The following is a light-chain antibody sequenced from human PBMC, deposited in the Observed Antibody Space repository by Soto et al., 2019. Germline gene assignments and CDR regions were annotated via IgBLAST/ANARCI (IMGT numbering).Light chain of an antibody. J-gene: IGLJ1*01. CDR2: LNSDGSH. CDR1: SGHSSYA. V-gene: IGLV4-69*01. CDR3: QTWGTGPFV. Sequence: QSVLTQSPSASASLGASVKLTCTLSSGHSSYAIAWHQQQPEKGPRYLMKLNSDGSHSKGDGIPDRFSGSSSGAERYLTISRLQSEDEADYYCQTWGTGPFVFGTGTKLPVL.